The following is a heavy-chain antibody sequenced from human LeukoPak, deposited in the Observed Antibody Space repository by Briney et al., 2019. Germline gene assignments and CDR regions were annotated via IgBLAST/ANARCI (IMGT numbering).Heavy chain of an antibody. CDR1: GFTFSSYP. D-gene: IGHD2-2*02. Sequence: PGGSLRLSCAASGFTFSSYPMSWVRQAPGKGLEWVSAISCSGGSTYYGDYVKARFTISRDNSKNTLYLQMNSLRAEDTGVYYCAKTGYCSSTSCYRLNWFDPWGQGTLVTVSS. CDR2: ISCSGGST. V-gene: IGHV3-23*01. CDR3: AKTGYCSSTSCYRLNWFDP. J-gene: IGHJ5*02.